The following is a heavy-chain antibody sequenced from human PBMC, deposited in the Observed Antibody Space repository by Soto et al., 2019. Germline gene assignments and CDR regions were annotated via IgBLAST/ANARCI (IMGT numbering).Heavy chain of an antibody. V-gene: IGHV4-31*02. D-gene: IGHD3-22*01. J-gene: IGHJ4*02. CDR2: IYYSGST. Sequence: PSETLSLTCTVSGGSISSGGYYWSWIRQHPGKGLEWIGYIYYSGSTYYNPSLKSRVTISVDTSKNQFSLKLSSVTAADTAVYYCARDYSSGYLDYWGQGTLVTVSS. CDR3: ARDYSSGYLDY. CDR1: GGSISSGGYY.